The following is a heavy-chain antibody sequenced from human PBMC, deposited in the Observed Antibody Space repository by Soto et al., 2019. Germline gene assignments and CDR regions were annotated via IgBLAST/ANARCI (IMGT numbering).Heavy chain of an antibody. J-gene: IGHJ4*02. Sequence: EVLLVESGGGLVQPGGSLRLSCAASGFTFSSYWMYWVRQAPGKGLVWLSRINGDGSYTSYADSVKGRFTISRANAKHTLYLQMHSLRAEDTALYYCAKTFDYVTPTAYWGQGTLVTVSS. CDR3: AKTFDYVTPTAY. CDR2: INGDGSYT. V-gene: IGHV3-74*01. CDR1: GFTFSSYW. D-gene: IGHD2-21*02.